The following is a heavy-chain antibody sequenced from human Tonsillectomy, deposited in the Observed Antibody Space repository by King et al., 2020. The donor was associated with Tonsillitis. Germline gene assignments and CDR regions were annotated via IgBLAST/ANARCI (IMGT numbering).Heavy chain of an antibody. J-gene: IGHJ3*02. V-gene: IGHV3-7*01. CDR3: ARDLSPITMVRGLYFDAFDI. D-gene: IGHD3-10*01. CDR2: IKQDESQK. CDR1: GFTFSRYW. Sequence: VQLVESGGGLVQPGGSLRLSCAASGFTFSRYWMTWLRQAPGKGLEWVANIKQDESQKQYVDSVKGRFTISRDNAKNSLHLQMNSLRAEDAAVYYCARDLSPITMVRGLYFDAFDIWGQGTVVTVSS.